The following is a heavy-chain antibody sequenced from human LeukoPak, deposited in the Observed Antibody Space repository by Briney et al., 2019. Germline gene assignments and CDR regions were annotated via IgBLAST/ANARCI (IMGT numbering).Heavy chain of an antibody. D-gene: IGHD3-22*01. V-gene: IGHV3-53*01. CDR1: GFTVSSNY. Sequence: PGGSLRLPCAASGFTVSSNYMSWVRQAPGKGLEWVSVIYSGGSTYYADSVKGRFTISRDNSKNTLYLQMNSLRAEDTAAYYCARDGFSSGYPYDAFDIWGQGTMVTVSS. CDR2: IYSGGST. CDR3: ARDGFSSGYPYDAFDI. J-gene: IGHJ3*02.